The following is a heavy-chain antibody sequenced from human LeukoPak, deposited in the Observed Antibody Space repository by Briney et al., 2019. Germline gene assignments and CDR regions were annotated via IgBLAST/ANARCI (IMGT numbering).Heavy chain of an antibody. V-gene: IGHV3-30-3*01. CDR2: ISYDGSNK. D-gene: IGHD6-19*01. CDR3: ARDKAVAGPYYYYYYGMDV. Sequence: PGRSLRLSCAASGFTFSSYAMHWVRQVPGKGLEWVAVISYDGSNKYYADSEKGRFTISRDNSKNTLYLQMNSLRAEDTAVYYCARDKAVAGPYYYYYYGMDVWGQGTTVTVSS. J-gene: IGHJ6*02. CDR1: GFTFSSYA.